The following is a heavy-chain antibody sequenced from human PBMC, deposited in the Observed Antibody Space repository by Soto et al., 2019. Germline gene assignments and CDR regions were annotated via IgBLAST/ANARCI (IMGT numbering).Heavy chain of an antibody. CDR2: ISSSGSTI. D-gene: IGHD2-21*02. CDR1: GFTFSSYE. V-gene: IGHV3-48*03. Sequence: LRPSCAASGFTFSSYEMNWVRQAPGKGLEWVSYISSSGSTIYYADSVKGRFTISRDNAKNSLYLQMNSLRAEDTAVYYCARDREAYCGGDCYSGMYYYYYGMDVWGQGTTVTVSS. CDR3: ARDREAYCGGDCYSGMYYYYYGMDV. J-gene: IGHJ6*02.